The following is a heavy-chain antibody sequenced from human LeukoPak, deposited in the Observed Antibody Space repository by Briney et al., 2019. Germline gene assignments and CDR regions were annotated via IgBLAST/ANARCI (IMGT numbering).Heavy chain of an antibody. J-gene: IGHJ6*02. Sequence: SETLSLTCTVSGGSISSYYWSWIRQPPGKGLEWIGYIYYSGSTNYNPSLKSRVTISVDTSKNQFSLKLSSVTAADTAVYYCASAYYDILTGYPSYGMDVRGQGTTVTVSS. CDR1: GGSISSYY. D-gene: IGHD3-9*01. CDR3: ASAYYDILTGYPSYGMDV. V-gene: IGHV4-59*01. CDR2: IYYSGST.